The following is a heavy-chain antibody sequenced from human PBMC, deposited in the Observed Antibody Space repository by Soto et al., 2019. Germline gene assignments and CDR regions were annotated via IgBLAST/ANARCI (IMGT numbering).Heavy chain of an antibody. J-gene: IGHJ4*02. CDR2: IYDSGST. CDR1: GGSISGYY. V-gene: IGHV4-59*01. CDR3: ARLHGDY. Sequence: SETLSLTCTVSGGSISGYYWSWIRQPPGKGLEWIGYIYDSGSTTYNPSLNSRVTISLDTSKNQFSLKLSSLTAADTAVYYCARLHGDYWGQGTLVTVSS.